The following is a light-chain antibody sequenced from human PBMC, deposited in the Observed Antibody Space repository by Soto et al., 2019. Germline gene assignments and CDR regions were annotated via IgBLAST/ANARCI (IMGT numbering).Light chain of an antibody. J-gene: IGLJ2*01. CDR1: SSNIGAGYD. V-gene: IGLV1-40*01. Sequence: ELTQPPSVSVSPGQRVTISCTGSSSNIGAGYDVHWYQQLPGTAPKLLIYGNSNRPSGVPDRFSGSKSGTSASLAITGLQAEDEADYYCQSYDSSLSVVFGGGTKLTVL. CDR3: QSYDSSLSVV. CDR2: GNS.